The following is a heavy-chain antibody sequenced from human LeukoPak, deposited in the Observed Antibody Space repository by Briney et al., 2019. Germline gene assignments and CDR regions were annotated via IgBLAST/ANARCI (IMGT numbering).Heavy chain of an antibody. CDR1: GGSFSGYY. D-gene: IGHD6-13*01. J-gene: IGHJ5*02. V-gene: IGHV4-34*01. Sequence: SETLSLTCAVYGGSFSGYYWSWIRQPPGKGLEWIGEIDHSGSTNYNPSLKSRVTISVDTSKNQFSLKLSSVTAADTAVYYCARGLGIAADGTYNWFDPWGQGTLVTVSS. CDR2: IDHSGST. CDR3: ARGLGIAADGTYNWFDP.